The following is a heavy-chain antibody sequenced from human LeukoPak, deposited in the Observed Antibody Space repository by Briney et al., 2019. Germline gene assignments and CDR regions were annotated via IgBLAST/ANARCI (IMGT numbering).Heavy chain of an antibody. CDR3: ARDRGVPRPYYFDQ. V-gene: IGHV4-31*03. D-gene: IGHD3-10*01. J-gene: IGHJ4*02. CDR2: IWNSGNS. CDR1: AGSINSGGYF. Sequence: SETLSLTCTVSAGSINSGGYFWTWVRQHPGEGLEWIGYIWNSGNSYYNPSLESRVIMSVDTSKNQFSLNLTSVTAADAAMYYCARDRGVPRPYYFDQWGQGTLVTVSS.